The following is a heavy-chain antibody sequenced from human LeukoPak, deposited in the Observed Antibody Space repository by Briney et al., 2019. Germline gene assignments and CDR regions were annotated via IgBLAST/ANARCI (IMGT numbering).Heavy chain of an antibody. J-gene: IGHJ3*02. CDR2: INDSGSS. Sequence: SETLSLTCTVSGGSISGYYWTWIRQPPGKGLEWIGEINDSGSSNYNPSLKSRITMSVDTSENQISLKLSSVTAADTAVYYCARGGRITLFGVVIMRAFDIWGQGTMVTVSS. CDR1: GGSISGYY. V-gene: IGHV4-34*01. D-gene: IGHD3-3*01. CDR3: ARGGRITLFGVVIMRAFDI.